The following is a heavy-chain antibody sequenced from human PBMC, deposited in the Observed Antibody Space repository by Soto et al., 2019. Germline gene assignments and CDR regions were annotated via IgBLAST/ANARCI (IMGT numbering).Heavy chain of an antibody. CDR2: ISSRGRT. J-gene: IGHJ4*01. CDR1: GASISSDAYH. V-gene: IGHV4-31*11. D-gene: IGHD3-16*02. CDR3: ASYLFTGTGSKFDY. Sequence: QVHLQESGPGLVKPSQTLSLYCAVSGASISSDAYHWSWIRQHPGKGLEWVGFISSRGRTYYNPSLKSRLTISAATSKSQFSLHLTSVTAAFRAMYVCASYLFTGTGSKFDYWGHGNLVTVSS.